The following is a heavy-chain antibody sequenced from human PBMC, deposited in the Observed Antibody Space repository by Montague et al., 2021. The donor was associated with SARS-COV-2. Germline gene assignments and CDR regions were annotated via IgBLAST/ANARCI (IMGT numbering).Heavy chain of an antibody. CDR3: ARGDGVVVAAPYI. CDR1: GGSISNGGCY. V-gene: IGHV4-31*03. D-gene: IGHD2-15*01. J-gene: IGHJ3*02. CDR2: MYDSGST. Sequence: TLSLTCTVSGGSISNGGCYCSWIRQHPGKGLEWIGYMYDSGSTYYNPSLTSRVTMSLDTSKNQFSLKLSSVTAADTAVYYCARGDGVVVAAPYIWGQGTMVIVSS.